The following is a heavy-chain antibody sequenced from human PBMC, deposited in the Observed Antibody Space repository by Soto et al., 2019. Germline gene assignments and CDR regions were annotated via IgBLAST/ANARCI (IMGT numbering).Heavy chain of an antibody. J-gene: IGHJ4*02. Sequence: PGESLKISCRGSGYSFTSYWIGWVRQMPGKGLEWMGIIYPGNSNTRYSPSFQGQVTISADKSISTAYLQWRSLKASDTAMYYCSRHSYVPTADITGDYWGQGTLVTVSS. D-gene: IGHD2-2*01. CDR2: IYPGNSNT. V-gene: IGHV5-51*01. CDR1: GYSFTSYW. CDR3: SRHSYVPTADITGDY.